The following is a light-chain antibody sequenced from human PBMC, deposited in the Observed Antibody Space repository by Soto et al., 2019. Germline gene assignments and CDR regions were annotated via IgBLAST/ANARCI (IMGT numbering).Light chain of an antibody. V-gene: IGKV3-20*01. Sequence: EIVLTQSPGTLSLSPGERSTLSCRASQSVSSNYLAWYQQKPGQAPRLLIYSASSRATGIPDRISGSGSGTDFTLIISRLEPEDFAVYYCQQYGSSPWTFGQWTKVEIK. CDR1: QSVSSNY. J-gene: IGKJ1*01. CDR2: SAS. CDR3: QQYGSSPWT.